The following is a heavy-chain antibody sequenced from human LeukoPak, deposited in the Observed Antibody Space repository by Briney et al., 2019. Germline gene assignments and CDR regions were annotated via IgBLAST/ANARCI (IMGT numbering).Heavy chain of an antibody. Sequence: SETLSLTCTVSGGFISSGGYYWSWIRQHPGKGLEWIGYIYYSGSTYYSPSLKSRVTISVDTSKNQFSLKLSSVTAADTAVYYCARDFPYYYDSSGYYRDWYFDLWGRGTLVTVSS. CDR1: GGFISSGGYY. CDR3: ARDFPYYYDSSGYYRDWYFDL. D-gene: IGHD3-22*01. J-gene: IGHJ2*01. V-gene: IGHV4-31*03. CDR2: IYYSGST.